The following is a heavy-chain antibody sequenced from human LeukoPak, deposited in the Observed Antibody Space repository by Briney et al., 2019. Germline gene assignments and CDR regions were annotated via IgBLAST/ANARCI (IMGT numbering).Heavy chain of an antibody. CDR3: AKDLVRDCSGGSCYGIDY. CDR2: ISYDGSNK. D-gene: IGHD2-15*01. Sequence: GRSLRLSCAASGFTFSSYGMHWVRQAPGKGLEWVAVISYDGSNKYYADSVKGRFTISRDNSKNTLYLQMNSLRAEATAVYYCAKDLVRDCSGGSCYGIDYWGQGTLVTVSS. V-gene: IGHV3-30*18. CDR1: GFTFSSYG. J-gene: IGHJ4*02.